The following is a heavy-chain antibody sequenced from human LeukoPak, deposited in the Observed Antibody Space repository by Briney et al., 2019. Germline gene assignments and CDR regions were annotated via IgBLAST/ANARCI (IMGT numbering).Heavy chain of an antibody. J-gene: IGHJ4*02. Sequence: GRSLRLSCAASGFTFSRYWMNWVRHAPGKGLVWVSRINTDGSTTSYADSVRGRFTISRDNAKNTLYVQMSSLRVEDTAVYYCARGVSGGFDYGGQGTLVTVSS. CDR3: ARGVSGGFDY. CDR1: GFTFSRYW. D-gene: IGHD6-13*01. CDR2: INTDGSTT. V-gene: IGHV3-74*01.